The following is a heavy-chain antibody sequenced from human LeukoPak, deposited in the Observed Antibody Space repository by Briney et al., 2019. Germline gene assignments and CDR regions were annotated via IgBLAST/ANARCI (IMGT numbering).Heavy chain of an antibody. Sequence: ESSETLSLTWAVYGGSFSGYYWSWIRQPPGKGLEWIGEINHSGSTNYNPSLKSRVTISVDTSKNQFSLKLSSVTAADTAVYYCARGGYESSSWGWFDPWGQGTLVTVSS. CDR2: INHSGST. CDR1: GGSFSGYY. V-gene: IGHV4-34*01. D-gene: IGHD6-13*01. J-gene: IGHJ5*02. CDR3: ARGGYESSSWGWFDP.